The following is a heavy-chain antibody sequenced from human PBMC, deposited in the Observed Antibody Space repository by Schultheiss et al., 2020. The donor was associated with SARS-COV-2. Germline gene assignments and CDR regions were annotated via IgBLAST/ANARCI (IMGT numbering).Heavy chain of an antibody. V-gene: IGHV3-48*04. CDR2: ISSSGSTI. CDR1: GFTFSSYS. Sequence: GGSLRLSCAASGFTFSSYSMNWVRQAPGKGLEWVSYISSSGSTIYYADSVKGRFTISRDNAKNSLYLQMNSLRAEDTAVYYCARDDYDSSEFWFDPWGQGTLVTVSS. D-gene: IGHD3-22*01. CDR3: ARDDYDSSEFWFDP. J-gene: IGHJ5*02.